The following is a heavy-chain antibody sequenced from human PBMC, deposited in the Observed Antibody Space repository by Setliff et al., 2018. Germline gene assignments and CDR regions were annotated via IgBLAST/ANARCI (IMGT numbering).Heavy chain of an antibody. CDR3: AREQWLDPPGYYYMDV. J-gene: IGHJ6*03. V-gene: IGHV4-61*09. CDR1: GYSISSGY. Sequence: TLSLTCTVSGYSISSGYIWGWIRQPAGKGLEWIGHIYIGGSANYNPSLKSRVTMSIDTSKNQFSLKLNSVTAADMAVYYCAREQWLDPPGYYYMDVWAKGTTVTVSS. D-gene: IGHD6-19*01. CDR2: IYIGGSA.